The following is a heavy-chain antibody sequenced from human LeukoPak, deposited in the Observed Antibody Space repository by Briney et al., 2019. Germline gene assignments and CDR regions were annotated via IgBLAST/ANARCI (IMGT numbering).Heavy chain of an antibody. CDR3: ASPNPRIAARPYYYYYMDV. D-gene: IGHD6-6*01. CDR2: ISSSSSYI. CDR1: GFTFSTYV. V-gene: IGHV3-21*01. J-gene: IGHJ6*03. Sequence: GGSLRLSCTASGFTFSTYVIHWVRQAPGKGLEWVSSISSSSSYIYYADSVKGRFTISRDNAKNSLYLQMNSLRAEDTAVYYCASPNPRIAARPYYYYYMDVWGKGTTVTVSS.